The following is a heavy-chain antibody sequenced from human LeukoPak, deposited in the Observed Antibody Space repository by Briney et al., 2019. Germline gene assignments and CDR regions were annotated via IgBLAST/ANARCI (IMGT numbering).Heavy chain of an antibody. V-gene: IGHV1-8*01. Sequence: ASVTVSCKASGYTFTSYDINWVRQATGQGLEWMGWMNPNSGNTGYAQKLQGRVTMTRNTSISTAYMELSSLRSEDTAVYYCARTRTYYDFWSGPTRRGWFDPWGQGTLVTVSS. D-gene: IGHD3-3*01. CDR3: ARTRTYYDFWSGPTRRGWFDP. J-gene: IGHJ5*02. CDR2: MNPNSGNT. CDR1: GYTFTSYD.